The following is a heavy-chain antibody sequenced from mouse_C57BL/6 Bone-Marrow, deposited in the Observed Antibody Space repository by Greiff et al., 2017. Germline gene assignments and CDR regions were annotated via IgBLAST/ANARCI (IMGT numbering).Heavy chain of an antibody. CDR2: IDPSDSYT. D-gene: IGHD2-5*01. CDR1: GYTFTSYW. J-gene: IGHJ4*01. V-gene: IGHV1-69*01. Sequence: QVQLKQPGAELVMPGASVKLSCKASGYTFTSYWMHWVKQRPGQGLEWIGEIDPSDSYTNSNQKFKGKSTLTVDKSSSTAYMQLSSLTSEDSAVDYCARDYYSNNYYAMDYWGQGTSVTVSS. CDR3: ARDYYSNNYYAMDY.